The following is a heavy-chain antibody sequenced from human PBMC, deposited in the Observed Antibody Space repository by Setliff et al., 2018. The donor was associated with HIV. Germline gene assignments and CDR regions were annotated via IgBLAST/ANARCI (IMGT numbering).Heavy chain of an antibody. CDR2: IRTKAYGGTT. D-gene: IGHD1-26*01. CDR1: GFTFGDYP. Sequence: PGGSLRLSCTTSGFTFGDYPMGWFRQAPGKGLEWVSFIRTKAYGGTTEYAASVEGRFTISRDNSNNTLYLQMNSLRPDDTAVYYCASARIPTGGTSTSLDFWGQGTLVTVSS. J-gene: IGHJ4*02. CDR3: ASARIPTGGTSTSLDF. V-gene: IGHV3-49*03.